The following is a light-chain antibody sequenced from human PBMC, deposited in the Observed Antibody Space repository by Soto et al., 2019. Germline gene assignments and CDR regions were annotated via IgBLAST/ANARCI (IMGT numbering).Light chain of an antibody. J-gene: IGKJ1*01. V-gene: IGKV3-11*01. Sequence: EIVLTQSPATLSLSPGERVTLSCRASQSVGIYLAWYQQKPGQAPRLLIYDASNRAAGIPARFSGSGSGTDFTLTISSLEPDDFAVYYWQQRDNWPRTFGQGTKVEIK. CDR1: QSVGIY. CDR2: DAS. CDR3: QQRDNWPRT.